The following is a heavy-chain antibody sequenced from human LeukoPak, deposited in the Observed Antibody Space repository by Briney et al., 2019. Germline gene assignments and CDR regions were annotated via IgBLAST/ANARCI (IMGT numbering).Heavy chain of an antibody. V-gene: IGHV3-7*04. CDR1: GYTYSIYR. D-gene: IGHD5-12*01. J-gene: IGHJ1*01. CDR3: ARDHKHLGTIYYRH. Sequence: GGSLRLSCTASGYTYSIYRMRWLRQAPGKGLEWVANIKQDGSEKYYVDSVKGRFTISRDNAKNSLYLQINSLRAEDTAVYYCARDHKHLGTIYYRHWGQGTLVTVSS. CDR2: IKQDGSEK.